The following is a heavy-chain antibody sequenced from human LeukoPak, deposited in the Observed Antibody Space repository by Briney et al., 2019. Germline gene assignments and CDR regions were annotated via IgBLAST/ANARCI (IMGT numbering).Heavy chain of an antibody. V-gene: IGHV4-59*01. CDR3: ARISDSGYDLYFDY. Sequence: SETLSLTCTVSGGSISSYYWSWIRQPPGKGLEWIGYIYYSGSTNYNPSLKCRVTISVDTSKNQFSLKLSSVTAADTAVYYCARISDSGYDLYFDYWGQGTPVTVSS. D-gene: IGHD5-12*01. J-gene: IGHJ4*02. CDR2: IYYSGST. CDR1: GGSISSYY.